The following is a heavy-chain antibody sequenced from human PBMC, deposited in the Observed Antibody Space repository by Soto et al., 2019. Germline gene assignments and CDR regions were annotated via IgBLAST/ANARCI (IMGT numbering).Heavy chain of an antibody. V-gene: IGHV3-23*01. J-gene: IGHJ4*02. CDR2: ISGSGGST. Sequence: PGGSLRLSCAASGFTFSSYAMSWVRQAPGKGLEWVSAISGSGGSTYYADSVKGRFTISRDNSKNTLYLQMNSLRAEDTAVYYCAKDTYSSGWYVALNTPFDYWGQGTLVTVSS. CDR3: AKDTYSSGWYVALNTPFDY. D-gene: IGHD6-19*01. CDR1: GFTFSSYA.